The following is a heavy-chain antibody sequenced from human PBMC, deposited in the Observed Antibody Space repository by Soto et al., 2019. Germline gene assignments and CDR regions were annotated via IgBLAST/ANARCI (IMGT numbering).Heavy chain of an antibody. V-gene: IGHV1-2*04. J-gene: IGHJ6*02. CDR1: GYTFTGYY. CDR3: AREYYYGMDV. CDR2: INPNSGGT. Sequence: GASVKVSCKASGYTFTGYYMHWVRQAPGQGLEWMGWINPNSGGTNYAQKFQGWVTMTRDTSISTAYMELSRLRYDDTAVYYCAREYYYGMDVWGQGTTVTVSS.